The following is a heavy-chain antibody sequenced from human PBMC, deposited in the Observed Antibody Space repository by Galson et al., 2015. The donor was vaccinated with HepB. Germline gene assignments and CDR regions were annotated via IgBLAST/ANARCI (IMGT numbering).Heavy chain of an antibody. CDR1: GFSISGYS. CDR2: ISGHRNTI. D-gene: IGHD5-24*01. J-gene: IGHJ5*02. Sequence: SLRLSCAASGFSISGYSMNWVRQAPGKGLEWLSYISGHRNTIYYTDAVKGRFTISRDNAKNSLFLQMSSLRGEDTAVYYCAREGVMGWLQKSLGNLDPWGQGTLVTVSS. V-gene: IGHV3-48*04. CDR3: AREGVMGWLQKSLGNLDP.